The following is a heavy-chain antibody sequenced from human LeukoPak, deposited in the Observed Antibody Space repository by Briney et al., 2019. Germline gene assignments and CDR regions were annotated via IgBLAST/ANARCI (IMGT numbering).Heavy chain of an antibody. J-gene: IGHJ4*02. Sequence: GGSLRLSCAASGFTFSNAWMSWVRQAPGKGLVWVSRINSDGTNTIYADSVKGRFTISRDNAKNTLYLQMKSLRAEDTAVYYCARSLAATKTDYWGQGTLVTVSS. V-gene: IGHV3-74*01. D-gene: IGHD5-12*01. CDR1: GFTFSNAW. CDR2: INSDGTNT. CDR3: ARSLAATKTDY.